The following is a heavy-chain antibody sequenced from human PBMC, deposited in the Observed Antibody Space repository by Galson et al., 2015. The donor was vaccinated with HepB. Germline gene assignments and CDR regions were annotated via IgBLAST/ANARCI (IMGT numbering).Heavy chain of an antibody. CDR3: ARVSRLVGSMKG. CDR1: GGTFSSYA. J-gene: IGHJ4*02. D-gene: IGHD2-2*01. Sequence: SVKVSCKASGGTFSSYAISWVRQAPGQGLEWMGRIIPILGIANYAQKFQGRVTITADKSTSTAYMELSSLRAEDTAVYYCARVSRLVGSMKGWGQGTLVTVSS. CDR2: IIPILGIA. V-gene: IGHV1-69*04.